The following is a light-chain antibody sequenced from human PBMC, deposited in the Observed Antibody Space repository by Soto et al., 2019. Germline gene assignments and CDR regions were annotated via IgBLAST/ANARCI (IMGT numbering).Light chain of an antibody. CDR3: QQSYSNTRT. Sequence: IQLTQSPSALPSSLWFIRTITCRASQSISNWLAWYQQKPGTAPKLLIYHASTLESGVPSRFSGSGSGTEFTLTISRLQPEDFATYYCQQSYSNTRTFGQGTKVEI. V-gene: IGKV1-5*01. CDR2: HAS. J-gene: IGKJ1*01. CDR1: QSISNW.